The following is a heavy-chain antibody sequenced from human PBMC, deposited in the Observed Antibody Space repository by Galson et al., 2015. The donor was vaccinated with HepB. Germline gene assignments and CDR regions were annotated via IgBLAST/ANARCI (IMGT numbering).Heavy chain of an antibody. CDR1: GFIFSSYG. CDR3: ARGYSNHGGDH. Sequence: SLRLSCAASGFIFSSYGMHWVRQAPGKGLEWVAVIWYDGSNKYYADSVKGRFTISRDNAKNTLYLQMNSLRAEDTAVYYCARGYSNHGGDHWGQGTLVTVSS. CDR2: IWYDGSNK. V-gene: IGHV3-33*01. J-gene: IGHJ4*02. D-gene: IGHD4-11*01.